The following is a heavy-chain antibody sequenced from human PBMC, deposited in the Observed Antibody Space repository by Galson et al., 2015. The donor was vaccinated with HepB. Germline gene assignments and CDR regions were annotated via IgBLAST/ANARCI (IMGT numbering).Heavy chain of an antibody. D-gene: IGHD1-1*01. CDR3: ARVRTGTTPYYYYGMDL. V-gene: IGHV3-30-3*01. Sequence: PLRLYCAASGFTYSSYTMHCVRQAPGRGLEWVAVISSDGYNKYYADSVKGRFTISRDNSKNTLYLQMNDLRTEDTAVYYCARVRTGTTPYYYYGMDLWGQGTTVTVSS. CDR1: GFTYSSYT. CDR2: ISSDGYNK. J-gene: IGHJ6*02.